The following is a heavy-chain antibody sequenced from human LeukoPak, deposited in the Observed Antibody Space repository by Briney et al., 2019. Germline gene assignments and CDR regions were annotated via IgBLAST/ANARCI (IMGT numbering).Heavy chain of an antibody. CDR1: GYTFTSYG. V-gene: IGHV1-18*01. CDR3: VRDPVFYDSKDGFDP. J-gene: IGHJ5*02. Sequence: ASVKVSCKASGYTFTSYGISWVRQAPGQGLEWMGWISAYNGNTNYAQKLQGRVTMTTDTSTSTAYMELRSLRSDDTAVYYCVRDPVFYDSKDGFDPWGQGTLVTVSS. CDR2: ISAYNGNT. D-gene: IGHD3-22*01.